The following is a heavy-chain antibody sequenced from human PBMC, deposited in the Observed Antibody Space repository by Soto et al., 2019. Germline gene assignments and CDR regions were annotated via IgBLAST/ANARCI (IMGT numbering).Heavy chain of an antibody. V-gene: IGHV1-18*01. Sequence: QVHLVQSGAEVKKPGASVKVSCKGSGYAFTTYGITWVRQAPGQGLEWMGWISAHNGNTNYAQKLQGGVTVTRDTSTSTAYGELRSLGSDDTAVYYCARGRYGDYWGQGALVTVSS. CDR2: ISAHNGNT. CDR1: GYAFTTYG. J-gene: IGHJ4*02. CDR3: ARGRYGDY. D-gene: IGHD1-1*01.